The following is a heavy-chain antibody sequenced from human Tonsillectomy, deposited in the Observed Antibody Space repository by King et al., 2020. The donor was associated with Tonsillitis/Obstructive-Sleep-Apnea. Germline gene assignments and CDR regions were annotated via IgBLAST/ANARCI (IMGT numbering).Heavy chain of an antibody. CDR1: GYTFINYG. CDR3: AGSISSGWYFQPFNY. V-gene: IGHV1-18*01. CDR2: ITTYNGNT. Sequence: QLVQSGAEVKMPGASVKVSCKTSGYTFINYGITWVRQAPGQGLEWMGWITTYNGNTNYAQKLQGRVTMTTDTSTSTAYMELRSLRSDDTAVYYCAGSISSGWYFQPFNYWGQGTLVTVSS. J-gene: IGHJ4*02. D-gene: IGHD6-13*01.